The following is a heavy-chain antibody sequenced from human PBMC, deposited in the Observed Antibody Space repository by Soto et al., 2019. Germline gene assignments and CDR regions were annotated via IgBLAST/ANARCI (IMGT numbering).Heavy chain of an antibody. D-gene: IGHD6-13*01. V-gene: IGHV3-23*01. J-gene: IGHJ4*02. Sequence: PGGSLRLSCAASGFTFSNYGMNWVRQAPGKGLEWVSAISGRGDSTFYADSMGGRFTISRDNSKNTLYLQMNSLRAEDTAVYYCAKDSAIAAAGTKFDYWGQGTLVTVSS. CDR2: ISGRGDST. CDR1: GFTFSNYG. CDR3: AKDSAIAAAGTKFDY.